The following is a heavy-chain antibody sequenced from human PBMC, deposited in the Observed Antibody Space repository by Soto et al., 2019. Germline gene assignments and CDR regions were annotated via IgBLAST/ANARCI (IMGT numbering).Heavy chain of an antibody. Sequence: ASVKVSCKASGHIFTDFGIHWVRQAPGQRLELLGWFISVNDKTLYPPKFQGRLAITRDTSANTAYMDLYSLRSEDSAVYYCARGRRSCTGNNCYTDFDFWGQGSLVTVSS. J-gene: IGHJ4*02. V-gene: IGHV1-3*01. CDR3: ARGRRSCTGNNCYTDFDF. CDR2: FISVNDKT. D-gene: IGHD2-2*02. CDR1: GHIFTDFG.